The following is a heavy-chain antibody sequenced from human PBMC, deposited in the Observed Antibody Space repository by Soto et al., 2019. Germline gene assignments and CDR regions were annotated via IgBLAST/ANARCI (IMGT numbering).Heavy chain of an antibody. CDR3: SRVARPAQTYDP. CDR1: GGSFSGYY. CDR2: INHSGST. Sequence: QVHLQQWGAGLLKPSETLSLTCAVYGGSFSGYYWSWIRQPPGKGLEWIGEINHSGSTSYNPSLRSRXXSXLXXSNYPISLRLNSVTAADPATYYCSRVARPAQTYDPWGQGTLVIVSS. J-gene: IGHJ5*02. V-gene: IGHV4-34*01.